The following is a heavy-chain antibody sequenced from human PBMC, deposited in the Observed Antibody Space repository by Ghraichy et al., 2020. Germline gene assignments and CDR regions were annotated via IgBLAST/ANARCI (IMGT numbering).Heavy chain of an antibody. CDR1: GGTFSSYA. D-gene: IGHD6-6*01. V-gene: IGHV1-69*13. CDR3: ARASGPSSSPYYYYMDV. Sequence: SVKVSCKASGGTFSSYAISWVRQAPGQGLEWMGGIIPIFGTANYAQKFQGRVTITADESTSTAYMELSSLRSEDTAVYYCARASGPSSSPYYYYMDVWGKGTTVTVSS. CDR2: IIPIFGTA. J-gene: IGHJ6*03.